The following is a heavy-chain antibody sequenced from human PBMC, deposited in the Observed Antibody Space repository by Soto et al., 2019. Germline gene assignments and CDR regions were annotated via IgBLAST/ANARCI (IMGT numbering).Heavy chain of an antibody. CDR3: AKKDWGG. V-gene: IGHV3-30*18. CDR2: ISYDGSNK. J-gene: IGHJ4*02. CDR1: GFTFSSYG. Sequence: QVQLVESGGGVVQPGRSLRLSCAASGFTFSSYGMHWVRQAPGKGLEWVAVISYDGSNKYYADSVKGRFTISRDNSKNTLYRQMNSLRAEDTAVYYCAKKDWGGWGQGTLVTVSS. D-gene: IGHD7-27*01.